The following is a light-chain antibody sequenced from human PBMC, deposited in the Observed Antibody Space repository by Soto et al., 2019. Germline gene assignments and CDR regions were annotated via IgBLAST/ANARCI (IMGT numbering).Light chain of an antibody. CDR2: LNSDGSH. CDR1: SGHSSYA. Sequence: QLVLTQSPSASASLGASVKLTCTLSSGHSSYAIAWHQQQPEKGPRFLMKLNSDGSHNKGDGIPERFSGSSSGAERYLTISSLQSEDEADYYCQTGGTGIRVFGGGTKLTVL. CDR3: QTGGTGIRV. J-gene: IGLJ3*02. V-gene: IGLV4-69*01.